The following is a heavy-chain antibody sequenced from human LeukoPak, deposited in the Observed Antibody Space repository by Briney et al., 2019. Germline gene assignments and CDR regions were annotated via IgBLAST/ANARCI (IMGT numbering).Heavy chain of an antibody. CDR2: IRYDGSNK. D-gene: IGHD2-8*01. J-gene: IGHJ4*02. CDR3: AKDLMAEGLAPFDY. CDR1: GFTFSSYG. V-gene: IGHV3-30*02. Sequence: GGSLRLSCAASGFTFSSYGMHWVRQAPGKGLEWVGFIRYDGSNKYYADSVKGRFTISRDNSKNTLYLQMNSLRAEDTAVYYCAKDLMAEGLAPFDYWGQGTLVTVSS.